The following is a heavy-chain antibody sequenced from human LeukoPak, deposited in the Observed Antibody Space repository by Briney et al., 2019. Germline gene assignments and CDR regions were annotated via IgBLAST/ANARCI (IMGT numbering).Heavy chain of an antibody. CDR1: GGSFSGYY. V-gene: IGHV4-34*01. J-gene: IGHJ4*02. CDR2: INHSGST. Sequence: PSGTLSLACAVYGGSFSGYYWSWIRQPPGKGLEWLGEINHSGSTNYNPSLKSRVTISVDTSKNQFSLKLSSVTAADTAVYYCARYSSSWLEYYFDYWGQGTLVTVSS. CDR3: ARYSSSWLEYYFDY. D-gene: IGHD6-13*01.